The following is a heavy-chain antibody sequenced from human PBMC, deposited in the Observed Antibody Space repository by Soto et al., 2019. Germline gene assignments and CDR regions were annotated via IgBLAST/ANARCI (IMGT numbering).Heavy chain of an antibody. CDR1: GGSISSGGYY. Sequence: SETLSLTCTVSGGSISSGGYYWSWIRQHPGKGLEWIGYIYYSGSTYYNPSLKSRVTISVDTSKNQFSLKLSSVTAADTAVYYCARDPTAAADDAFDIWGQGTMVTVSS. CDR2: IYYSGST. D-gene: IGHD6-13*01. J-gene: IGHJ3*02. V-gene: IGHV4-31*03. CDR3: ARDPTAAADDAFDI.